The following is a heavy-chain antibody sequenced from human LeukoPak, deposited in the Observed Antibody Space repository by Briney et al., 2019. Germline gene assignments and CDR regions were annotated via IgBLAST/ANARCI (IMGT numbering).Heavy chain of an antibody. CDR1: GFTFSSYW. V-gene: IGHV3-7*01. D-gene: IGHD4-17*01. CDR2: IRQDGNEI. CDR3: ARVVPGYGDVFGY. Sequence: GGSLRLSCAASGFTFSSYWMSWVRQAPGKGLEWVANIRQDGNEIYYVDSVKGRFTISRENAKNTLYLQMNSLRAEDTAVYYCARVVPGYGDVFGYWGQGTLVTVSS. J-gene: IGHJ4*02.